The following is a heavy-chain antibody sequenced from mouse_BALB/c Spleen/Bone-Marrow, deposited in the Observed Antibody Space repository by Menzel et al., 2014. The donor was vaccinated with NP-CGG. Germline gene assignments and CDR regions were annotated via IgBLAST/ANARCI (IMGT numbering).Heavy chain of an antibody. CDR3: TRGGNWDDFDY. CDR1: GLAFSSYD. D-gene: IGHD4-1*01. CDR2: TSSGGGST. Sequence: EVQLQESGGGLVKPGGSLKLSCAASGLAFSSYDMSWVRQTPEKRLEWVAYTSSGGGSTYYPDTVKGRFTISRDNAKNTLYLQMSSLKSEDTAMYYCTRGGNWDDFDYWGQGTTLTVSS. V-gene: IGHV5-12-1*01. J-gene: IGHJ2*01.